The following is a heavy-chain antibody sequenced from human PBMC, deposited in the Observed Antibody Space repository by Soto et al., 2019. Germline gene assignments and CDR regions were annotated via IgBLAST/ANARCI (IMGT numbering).Heavy chain of an antibody. CDR3: ASGLTTSPHY. D-gene: IGHD2-2*01. V-gene: IGHV3-9*01. CDR1: GFTFRESS. Sequence: PGGSLRLSCAASGFTFRESSLHWVRQAPGKGLEWVSSITWNSGSIIYADSVKGRFTISRDNGKKSLYLQMQSLRPEDTALYYCASGLTTSPHYWGPGSLVTVSS. CDR2: ITWNSGSI. J-gene: IGHJ4*01.